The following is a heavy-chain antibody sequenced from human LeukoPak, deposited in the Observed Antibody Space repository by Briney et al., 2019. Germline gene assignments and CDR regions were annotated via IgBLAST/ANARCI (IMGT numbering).Heavy chain of an antibody. CDR3: ARDPTPYDILTGYYNVVPYNWFDP. D-gene: IGHD3-9*01. Sequence: ASVKVSCKASGYTFTGYYLHWVRQAPGQGLDWMGIINPSGGSTSYAQKFQGRVTMTRDTSTSTVYMELSSLRSEDTAVYYCARDPTPYDILTGYYNVVPYNWFDPWGQGTLVTVSS. CDR2: INPSGGST. J-gene: IGHJ5*02. V-gene: IGHV1-46*01. CDR1: GYTFTGYY.